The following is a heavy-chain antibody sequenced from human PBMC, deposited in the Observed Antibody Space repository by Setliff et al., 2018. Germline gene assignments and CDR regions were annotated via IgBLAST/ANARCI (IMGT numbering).Heavy chain of an antibody. D-gene: IGHD3-3*01. CDR2: ISNSVGA. Sequence: SETLSLTCTVSGGPINSDRYYWGWIRQPPGKGLEWIGYISNSVGASYHPSLRNRVTISMDTSNNQFSLKLRSVSAADTAFYYCARRWSGIDYWGQGTLVTVSS. CDR1: GGPINSDRYY. CDR3: ARRWSGIDY. J-gene: IGHJ4*02. V-gene: IGHV4-61*01.